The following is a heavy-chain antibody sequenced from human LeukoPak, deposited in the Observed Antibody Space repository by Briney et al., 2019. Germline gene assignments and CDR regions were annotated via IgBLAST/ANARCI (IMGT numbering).Heavy chain of an antibody. Sequence: ASVKVSCKASGYTFTSYGISWVRQAPGQGLEWMGWISAYNGNTSYAQKLQGRVTMTTDTSTSTAYMELRSLRSDDTAVYYCARDTAIFGVVIIPPGLKDDDYYYMDVWGKGTTVTVSS. CDR1: GYTFTSYG. CDR2: ISAYNGNT. J-gene: IGHJ6*03. CDR3: ARDTAIFGVVIIPPGLKDDDYYYMDV. D-gene: IGHD3-3*01. V-gene: IGHV1-18*01.